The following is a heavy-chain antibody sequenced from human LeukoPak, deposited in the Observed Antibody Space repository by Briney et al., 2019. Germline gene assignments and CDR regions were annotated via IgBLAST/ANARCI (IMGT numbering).Heavy chain of an antibody. CDR3: ARDWASRFDP. Sequence: GGSLRLSCAASGFTFSSYAMYWARQAPGKGLEWVAVISYDGSNKYYADSVKGRFTISRDNSKNTLYLQMNSLRGEDTAVYYCARDWASRFDPWGQGTLVTVSS. V-gene: IGHV3-30-3*01. CDR1: GFTFSSYA. CDR2: ISYDGSNK. D-gene: IGHD3-16*01. J-gene: IGHJ5*02.